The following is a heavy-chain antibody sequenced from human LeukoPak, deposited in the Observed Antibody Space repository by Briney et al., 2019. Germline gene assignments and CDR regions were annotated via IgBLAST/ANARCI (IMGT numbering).Heavy chain of an antibody. V-gene: IGHV3-15*07. CDR2: IKPKTDGGTT. Sequence: GGSLRLSCAASGFTSSNAYMNWVRQAPGKGLEWVGRIKPKTDGGTTEYAAPVKDRFSISRDDSKSMMYLQMNSLKTEDTAVYYCITPLPYSAQGGQGTLVTVSS. CDR3: ITPLPYSAQ. D-gene: IGHD2-21*01. CDR1: GFTSSNAY. J-gene: IGHJ4*02.